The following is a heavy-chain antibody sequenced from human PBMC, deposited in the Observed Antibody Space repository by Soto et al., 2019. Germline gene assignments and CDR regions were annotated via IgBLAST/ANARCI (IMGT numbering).Heavy chain of an antibody. CDR2: IWYDGGKK. CDR3: ARETMNYSDSRGPQAANPDFDY. D-gene: IGHD3-22*01. V-gene: IGHV3-33*01. Sequence: AVIWYDGGKKYYSDSMKGRFTISRDNSKNALYLEMNSLRVEDTAVYYCARETMNYSDSRGPQAANPDFDYWGQGTLVTVSS. J-gene: IGHJ4*02.